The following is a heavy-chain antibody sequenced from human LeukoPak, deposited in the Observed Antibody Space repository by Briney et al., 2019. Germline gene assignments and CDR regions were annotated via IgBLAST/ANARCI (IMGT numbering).Heavy chain of an antibody. Sequence: SQTLSLTCAVSGGSFSSGGYYWSWIRHHPGKGLEWLACISYSGIAYYNPSLKSRVTISVDTSKNQFSLKLSSVTAADTAVYYCARGAPPHFDYWGQGTLVTVSS. V-gene: IGHV4-31*11. CDR2: ISYSGIA. CDR3: ARGAPPHFDY. J-gene: IGHJ4*02. D-gene: IGHD1-14*01. CDR1: GGSFSSGGYY.